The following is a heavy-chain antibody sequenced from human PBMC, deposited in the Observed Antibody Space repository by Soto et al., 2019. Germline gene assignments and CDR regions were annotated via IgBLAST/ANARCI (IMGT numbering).Heavy chain of an antibody. CDR3: AKDSSGASYSGRSNFDY. D-gene: IGHD6-19*01. CDR2: ISWNSGSI. J-gene: IGHJ4*02. Sequence: EVQLVESGGGLVQPGRSLRLSCAASGFTFDDYAMHWVRQAPGKSLEWVSGISWNSGSIGYADSVKGRFTISRDNAKKSLYLQMNSLRAEDTALYYCAKDSSGASYSGRSNFDYWGQGTLVTVSS. CDR1: GFTFDDYA. V-gene: IGHV3-9*01.